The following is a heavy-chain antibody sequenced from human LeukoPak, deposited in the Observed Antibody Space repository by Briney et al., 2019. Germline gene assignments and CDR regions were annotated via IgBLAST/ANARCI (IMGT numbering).Heavy chain of an antibody. V-gene: IGHV3-33*01. CDR3: ARGQQLLGEGVDY. CDR1: GSTFSSYG. Sequence: GGSLRLSCGAPGSTFSSYGTHWVRQAPGKALEWGAAIWYDGSNKYYADSVKGRFTIFRDNSKNTLYLQMNSLRAEDTAVYYCARGQQLLGEGVDYWGQGTLVTVSS. J-gene: IGHJ4*02. CDR2: IWYDGSNK. D-gene: IGHD2-2*01.